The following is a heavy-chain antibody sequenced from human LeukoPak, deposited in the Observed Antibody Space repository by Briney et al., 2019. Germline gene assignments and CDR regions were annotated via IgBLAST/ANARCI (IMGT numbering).Heavy chain of an antibody. D-gene: IGHD6-13*01. J-gene: IGHJ6*02. CDR1: GGLISTYY. CDR3: ARAPPSAAGYYYGLDV. CDR2: IYYSGST. V-gene: IGHV4-59*01. Sequence: PSETLSLTCTVSGGLISTYYWSWIRQPPGKGLEWIGYIYYSGSTNYNPSLKSRVTISVDTSKNQFSLKLTSVTAADTAEHYCARAPPSAAGYYYGLDVWGQGTTVTVSS.